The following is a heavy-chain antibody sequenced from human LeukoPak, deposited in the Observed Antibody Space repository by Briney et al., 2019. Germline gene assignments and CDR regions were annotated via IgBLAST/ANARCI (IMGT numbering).Heavy chain of an antibody. CDR1: GGSFSGYY. D-gene: IGHD1-26*01. J-gene: IGHJ4*02. Sequence: KTSETLSLTCAVYGGSFSGYYWSWIRQPPGKGLEWIGEINHSGSTNYNPSLKSRVTISVDTSKNQFSLKLSSVTAADTAVYYCARHYGGSYYFLDYWGQGTLVTVSS. V-gene: IGHV4-34*01. CDR3: ARHYGGSYYFLDY. CDR2: INHSGST.